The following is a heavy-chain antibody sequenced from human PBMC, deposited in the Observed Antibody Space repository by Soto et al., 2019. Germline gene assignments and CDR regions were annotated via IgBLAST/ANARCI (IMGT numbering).Heavy chain of an antibody. V-gene: IGHV4-39*01. J-gene: IGHJ4*02. CDR3: ASHAVHSSGFTDY. Sequence: LQLQESGPGLVKPSETLSLTCTVSGGSISSSSYYWGWIRQPPGKGLEWIGSIYYSGSTYYNPSLTSRVTISVDTSKNQFSLKLSSVTAADTAVYYCASHAVHSSGFTDYWGQGTLVTVSS. D-gene: IGHD6-19*01. CDR2: IYYSGST. CDR1: GGSISSSSYY.